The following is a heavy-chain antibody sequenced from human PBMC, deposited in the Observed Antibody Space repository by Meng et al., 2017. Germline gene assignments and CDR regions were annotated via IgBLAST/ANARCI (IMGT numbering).Heavy chain of an antibody. J-gene: IGHJ4*02. CDR1: GVTFRSYG. V-gene: IGHV1-69*01. CDR2: IIPIFGTA. CDR3: ASPKIGSRGSLDY. Sequence: QGQMVQSGAELKKPGSSVKVSCMGCGVTFRSYGLSWGRQAPGQGLEWMGVIIPIFGTANYAQKFQGRVTITADESTSTAYMELSSLRSEDTAVYYCASPKIGSRGSLDYWGQGTLVTVSS. D-gene: IGHD3-16*01.